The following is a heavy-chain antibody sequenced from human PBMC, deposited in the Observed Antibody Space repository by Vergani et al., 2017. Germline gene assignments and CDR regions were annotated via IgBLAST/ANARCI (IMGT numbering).Heavy chain of an antibody. CDR2: ISYDGSNK. D-gene: IGHD4-17*01. J-gene: IGHJ4*02. CDR1: GFTFSSYA. Sequence: QVQLVESGGGVVQPGRSLRLSCAASGFTFSSYAMHWVRQAPGKGLEWVAVISYDGSNKYYADSVKGRFTISRDNSKNTLYLQINSLRAEDTAVYYCARDHGDYGFDYWGQGTLVTVSS. V-gene: IGHV3-30*01. CDR3: ARDHGDYGFDY.